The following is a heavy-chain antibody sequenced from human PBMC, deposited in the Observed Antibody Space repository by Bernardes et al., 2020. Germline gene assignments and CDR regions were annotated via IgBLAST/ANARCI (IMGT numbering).Heavy chain of an antibody. CDR3: ASLLYSGSSGNGWKSDF. Sequence: SETLSLTCTVYGGSFNDYFWSWIRQPPGQGLEWIGEINHRGITNYTPSLKSRLRISIDTSKKQFSLRLNSVTAAVTAVYYCASLLYSGSSGNGWKSDFWGQGTLVTVSS. CDR2: INHRGIT. V-gene: IGHV4-34*01. CDR1: GGSFNDYF. J-gene: IGHJ4*02. D-gene: IGHD6-25*01.